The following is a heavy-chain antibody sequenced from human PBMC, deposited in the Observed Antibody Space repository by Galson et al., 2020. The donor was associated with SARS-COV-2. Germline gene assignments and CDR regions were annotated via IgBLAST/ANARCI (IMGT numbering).Heavy chain of an antibody. CDR3: ARYDESSGYYYPAY. Sequence: GESLKISCAASGFTFSSYSMTWVRQAPGKGLEWVSTISSSGPYIYYADSVKGRFTISRDNAKNSLYLQMNSLGAEDTAVYYCARYDESSGYYYPAYWGQGTLVTVSS. CDR2: ISSSGPYI. V-gene: IGHV3-21*01. CDR1: GFTFSSYS. D-gene: IGHD3-22*01. J-gene: IGHJ4*02.